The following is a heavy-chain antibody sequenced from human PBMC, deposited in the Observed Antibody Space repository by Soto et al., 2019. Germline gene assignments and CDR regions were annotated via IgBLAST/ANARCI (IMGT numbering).Heavy chain of an antibody. Sequence: EVQLVESGGGLVKPGGSLRLSCAASGFTFSSYSMNWVRQAPGKGLEWVSSISSSSSYIYYADSVKGRFTISRDNAKNSLYLQMNSLRAEDTAVYYCASEASKYSGYDFDYWSQGTLVTVSS. D-gene: IGHD5-12*01. CDR3: ASEASKYSGYDFDY. J-gene: IGHJ4*02. CDR1: GFTFSSYS. V-gene: IGHV3-21*01. CDR2: ISSSSSYI.